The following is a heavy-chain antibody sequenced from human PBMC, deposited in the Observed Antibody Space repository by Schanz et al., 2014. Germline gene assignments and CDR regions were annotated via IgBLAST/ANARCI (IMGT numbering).Heavy chain of an antibody. CDR1: GFTFSSYS. V-gene: IGHV3-48*01. Sequence: EVQLVESGGGLVQPGGSLRLSCTASGFTFSSYSMNWVRQAPGKGPEWVSYIRSSSTPIYYADSVKGRFTISRDNSKNTVYIQMNSLRAEDTAVYYCARGGPAYYFDDWGQGTLVTVSS. CDR3: ARGGPAYYFDD. CDR2: IRSSSTPI. J-gene: IGHJ4*02.